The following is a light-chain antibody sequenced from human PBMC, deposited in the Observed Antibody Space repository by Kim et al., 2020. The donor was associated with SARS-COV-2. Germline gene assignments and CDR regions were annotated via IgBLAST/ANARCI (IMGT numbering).Light chain of an antibody. CDR1: SSNSGNYY. CDR3: GSWDASLGVVV. Sequence: GQKVTISGSGGSSNSGNYYLSWYQHLPGTAPKLLIYDNTERPSGIPDRFSGSKSGTSATLGIAGVQTGDEADYYCGSWDASLGVVVFGGGTKVTVL. J-gene: IGLJ2*01. V-gene: IGLV1-51*01. CDR2: DNT.